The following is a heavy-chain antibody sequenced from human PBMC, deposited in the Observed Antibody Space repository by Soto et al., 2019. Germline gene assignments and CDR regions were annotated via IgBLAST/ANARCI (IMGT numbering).Heavy chain of an antibody. CDR3: ARGGGGSGLNWWEL. CDR1: RSNIIGYY. V-gene: IGHV4-59*08. Sequence: SATPTLACTYSRSNIIGYYWTWIRQSPERGLEWIGYIHYSASPNYRPSLNRRLTMAVDRSKSQFSMRLCSVPAADTAVYYGARGGGGSGLNWWELWGQGTLGT. J-gene: IGHJ5*02. D-gene: IGHD2-15*01. CDR2: IHYSASP.